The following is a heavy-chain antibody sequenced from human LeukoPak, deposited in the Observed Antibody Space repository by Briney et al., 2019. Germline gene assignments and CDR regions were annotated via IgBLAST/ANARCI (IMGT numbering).Heavy chain of an antibody. CDR2: IIPIFGTA. CDR3: AREGYGSSGWYAGVWFDP. J-gene: IGHJ5*02. Sequence: ASVKVSCKASGGTFSSYAISWVRQAPGQGLEWMGGIIPIFGTANYAQKFQGRVTITADKSTSTAYMELSSLRSEDTAVYYCAREGYGSSGWYAGVWFDPWGQGTLATVSS. D-gene: IGHD6-19*01. CDR1: GGTFSSYA. V-gene: IGHV1-69*06.